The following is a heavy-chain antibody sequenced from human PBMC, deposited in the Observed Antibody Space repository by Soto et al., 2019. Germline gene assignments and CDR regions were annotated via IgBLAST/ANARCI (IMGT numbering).Heavy chain of an antibody. D-gene: IGHD6-13*01. J-gene: IGHJ4*02. CDR2: IYHSGTA. CDR3: ARGATARTGLFGH. CDR1: GDSISSGGYS. V-gene: IGHV4-30-2*01. Sequence: LSLTCAVSGDSISSGGYSWSWIRQPPGKGLEWIGYIYHSGTAHYNPSLKSRVTISVDRSKNQFSLNLSPVTAADTAVYYCARGATARTGLFGHWGQGTLVTVSS.